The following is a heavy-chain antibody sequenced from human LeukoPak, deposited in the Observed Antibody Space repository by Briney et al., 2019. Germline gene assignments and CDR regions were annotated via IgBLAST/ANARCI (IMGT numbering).Heavy chain of an antibody. Sequence: GGSLRLSCAASGFTFSSYAMSWVRQAPGKGLEWVSAISGSGGSTYYADSLKGRFTISRDNAKNSLYLQLNSLRAEDTALYYCARDTHYYGSGSPAFDLWGRGTMVTVSS. CDR1: GFTFSSYA. CDR3: ARDTHYYGSGSPAFDL. V-gene: IGHV3-23*01. D-gene: IGHD3-10*01. CDR2: ISGSGGST. J-gene: IGHJ3*01.